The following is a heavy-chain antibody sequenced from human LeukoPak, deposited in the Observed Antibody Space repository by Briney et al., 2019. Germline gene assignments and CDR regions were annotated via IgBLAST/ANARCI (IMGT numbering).Heavy chain of an antibody. D-gene: IGHD4-17*01. V-gene: IGHV3-21*01. J-gene: IGHJ4*02. CDR2: ISSSSTYI. Sequence: GGSLRLSCAASGFTFSSYNMNWVRQAPGKGLEWVASISSSSTYIYYADSVKGRFTISRDNAKNSLYLQMNSLRAEDTAVYYCARDNSWNGDYGGPYFDYWGQGTPVTVSS. CDR3: ARDNSWNGDYGGPYFDY. CDR1: GFTFSSYN.